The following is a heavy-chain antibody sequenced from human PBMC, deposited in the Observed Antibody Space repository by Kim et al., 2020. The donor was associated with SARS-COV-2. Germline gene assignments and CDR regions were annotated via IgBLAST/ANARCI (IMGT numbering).Heavy chain of an antibody. D-gene: IGHD3-9*01. V-gene: IGHV3-21*01. J-gene: IGHJ4*02. Sequence: GSVKSRFTSSRDNAKNSHYLQINSLRTDDTAIYYCARDRTYDILTGPFDYWGQGTLVTVSS. CDR3: ARDRTYDILTGPFDY.